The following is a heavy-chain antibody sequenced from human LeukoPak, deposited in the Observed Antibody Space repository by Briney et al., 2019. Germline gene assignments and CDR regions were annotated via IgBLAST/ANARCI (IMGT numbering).Heavy chain of an antibody. J-gene: IGHJ4*02. V-gene: IGHV4-34*01. CDR2: VYHGGSS. Sequence: SETLSLTCAVYGGSFSGYYWSWIRQPPGKGLEWIGNVYHGGSSYYNPSLKSRITISVDTSKNQFSLNLYSVTAADTAVYYCARRVGSSDCFDYWGQGTLVTVSS. CDR1: GGSFSGYY. D-gene: IGHD6-6*01. CDR3: ARRVGSSDCFDY.